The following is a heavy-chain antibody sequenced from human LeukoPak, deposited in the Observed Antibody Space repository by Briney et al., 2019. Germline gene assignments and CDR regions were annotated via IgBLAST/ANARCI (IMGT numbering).Heavy chain of an antibody. CDR2: IYYSGST. Sequence: SQTLSLTCTVSGGSISSGGYYWSWIRQHPGKGLEWIGYIYYSGSTNYNPSLKSRVTISVDTSKNQFSLKLSSVTAADTAIYYCARHERVTGYLDYWGQGTLVTVSS. D-gene: IGHD2-21*02. V-gene: IGHV4-31*03. CDR1: GGSISSGGYY. J-gene: IGHJ4*02. CDR3: ARHERVTGYLDY.